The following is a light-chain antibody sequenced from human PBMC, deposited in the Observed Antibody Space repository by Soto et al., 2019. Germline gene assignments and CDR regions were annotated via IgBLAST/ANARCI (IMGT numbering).Light chain of an antibody. V-gene: IGLV2-14*01. J-gene: IGLJ3*02. CDR3: SSYTSSSTRV. CDR2: EVS. CDR1: SSDFGGYNY. Sequence: QSALTQPRSVSGSPGQSVTISCTGTSSDFGGYNYVSWYQQHPGKAPKLMIYEVSNRPSGVSNRFSGSKSGNTASLTISGLQAEDEADYYCSSYTSSSTRVFGGGTKLTVL.